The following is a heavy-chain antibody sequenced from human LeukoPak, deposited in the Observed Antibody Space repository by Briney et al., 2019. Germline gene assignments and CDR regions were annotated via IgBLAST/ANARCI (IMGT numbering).Heavy chain of an antibody. D-gene: IGHD1-26*01. CDR1: GFTFSTYW. Sequence: GGSLRLSCAASGFTFSTYWMHWVRQAPGKGLVWVSRINSDGSSTSYADSVKGRFTTSRDNAKNTLYLQMNSLRAEDTAVYYCARQDSGTYLNPLDIWGQGTVVTVSS. V-gene: IGHV3-74*01. CDR3: ARQDSGTYLNPLDI. J-gene: IGHJ3*02. CDR2: INSDGSST.